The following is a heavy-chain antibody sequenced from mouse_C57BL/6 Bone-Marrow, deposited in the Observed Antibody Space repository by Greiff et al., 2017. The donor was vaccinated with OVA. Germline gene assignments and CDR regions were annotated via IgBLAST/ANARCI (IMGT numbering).Heavy chain of an antibody. CDR2: ISYDGSN. D-gene: IGHD2-2*01. CDR1: GYSITSGYY. Sequence: ESGPGLVKPSQSLSLTCSVTGYSITSGYYWNWIRQFPGNKLEWMGYISYDGSNNYNPSLKNRISITRDTSKNQCFLKLNSVTTEDTATYYCARGGVKGFAYWGQGTLVTVSA. V-gene: IGHV3-6*01. J-gene: IGHJ3*01. CDR3: ARGGVKGFAY.